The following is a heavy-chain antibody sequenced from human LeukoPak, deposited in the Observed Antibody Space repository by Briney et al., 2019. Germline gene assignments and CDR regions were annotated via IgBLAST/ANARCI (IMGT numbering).Heavy chain of an antibody. D-gene: IGHD2-2*01. CDR1: GFTFSSYG. CDR2: IRYDGSNK. Sequence: SGGSLRLSCAASGFTFSSYGMHWVRQAPGKGLEWVAFIRYDGSNKYYADSVKGRFTISRDNSKNTLYLQMNSLRAEDTAVYYCAKDLRCSSTSCYGTGEWGQGTLVTVSS. J-gene: IGHJ4*02. V-gene: IGHV3-30*02. CDR3: AKDLRCSSTSCYGTGE.